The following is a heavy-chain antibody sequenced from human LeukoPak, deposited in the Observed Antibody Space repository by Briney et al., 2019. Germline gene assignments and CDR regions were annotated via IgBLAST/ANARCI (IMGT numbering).Heavy chain of an antibody. V-gene: IGHV4-34*01. Sequence: SETLSLTCAVSGGSFSGYYWSWIRHPPGKGLEWIGEINHSGSTNYNPSLKRRVTISVDTSKHQFSLKLSSVTAADTAVYYFARESRWTAGRAQFDYWGQGTLVTVSS. CDR3: ARESRWTAGRAQFDY. CDR2: INHSGST. D-gene: IGHD4-23*01. CDR1: GGSFSGYY. J-gene: IGHJ4*02.